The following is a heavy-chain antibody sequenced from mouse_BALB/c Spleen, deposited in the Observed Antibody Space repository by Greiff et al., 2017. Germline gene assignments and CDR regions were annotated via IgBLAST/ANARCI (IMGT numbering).Heavy chain of an antibody. CDR1: GFTFSDYY. J-gene: IGHJ3*01. CDR2: ISDGGSYT. V-gene: IGHV5-4*02. Sequence: EVHLVESGGGLVKPGGSLKLSCAASGFTFSDYYMYWVRQTPEKRLEWVATISDGGSYTYYPDSVKGRFTISRDNAKNNLYLQMSSLKSEDTAMNYCAREDYGSSYRTWFAYWGQGTLVTVSA. D-gene: IGHD1-1*01. CDR3: AREDYGSSYRTWFAY.